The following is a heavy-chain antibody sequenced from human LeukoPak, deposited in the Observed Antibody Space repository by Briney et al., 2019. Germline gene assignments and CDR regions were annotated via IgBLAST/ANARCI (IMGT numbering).Heavy chain of an antibody. Sequence: SQTLSLTCTVSGGSINSGGYFWSWIRQHPGKGLEWIGYIYYSGSTNYNPSLKSRVTISIDTSKNQFSLKVSSVTAADTAVYYCARAHSSGWPHMFDPWGQGTLVTVPS. J-gene: IGHJ5*02. V-gene: IGHV4-31*03. CDR3: ARAHSSGWPHMFDP. CDR2: IYYSGST. D-gene: IGHD6-19*01. CDR1: GGSINSGGYF.